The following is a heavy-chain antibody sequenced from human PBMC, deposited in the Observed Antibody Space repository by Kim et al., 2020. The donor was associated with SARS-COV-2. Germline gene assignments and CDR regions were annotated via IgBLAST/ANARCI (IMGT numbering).Heavy chain of an antibody. CDR2: ISYDGSNK. Sequence: GGSLRLSCAASGFTFSSYAMHWVRQAPGKGLEWVAVISYDGSNKYYADSVKGRFTISRDNSKNTLYLQMNSLRAEDTAVYYCARLVRCSGGSCYSTFWAGWFDPWGQGTLVTVSS. J-gene: IGHJ5*02. CDR3: ARLVRCSGGSCYSTFWAGWFDP. CDR1: GFTFSSYA. D-gene: IGHD2-15*01. V-gene: IGHV3-30*04.